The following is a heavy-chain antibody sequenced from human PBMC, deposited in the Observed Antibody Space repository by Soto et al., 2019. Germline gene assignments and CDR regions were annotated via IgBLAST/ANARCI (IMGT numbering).Heavy chain of an antibody. J-gene: IGHJ4*02. D-gene: IGHD3-22*01. Sequence: SETLSLTCTVPGGSISSYYWSWIRQPPGKGLEWIGYIYYSGSTNYNPSLKSRVTISVDTSKNQFSLKLSSVTAADTAVYYCARDRYYYDSSGYFDYWGQGTLVTVSS. CDR3: ARDRYYYDSSGYFDY. CDR1: GGSISSYY. CDR2: IYYSGST. V-gene: IGHV4-59*01.